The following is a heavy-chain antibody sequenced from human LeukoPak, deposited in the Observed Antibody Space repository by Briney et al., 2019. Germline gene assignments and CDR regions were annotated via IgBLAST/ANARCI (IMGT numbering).Heavy chain of an antibody. CDR2: IYYSGST. V-gene: IGHV4-39*07. J-gene: IGHJ4*02. CDR1: GGSISSSSYY. D-gene: IGHD2-21*02. CDR3: AREVVVTAMGNDY. Sequence: SETLSLTCTVSGGSISSSSYYWGWIRQPPGKGLEWIGSIYYSGSTYYNPSLKSRVTISVDTSKNQFSLKLSSVTAADTAVYYCAREVVVTAMGNDYWGQGTLVTVSS.